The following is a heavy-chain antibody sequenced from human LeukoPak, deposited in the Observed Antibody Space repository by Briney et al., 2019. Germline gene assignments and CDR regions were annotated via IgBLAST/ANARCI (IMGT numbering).Heavy chain of an antibody. CDR1: GYSISSGYY. CDR2: SGST. Sequence: SETLSLTCTVSGYSISSGYYWGWIRQPPGKGLEWIGSGSTYYNPSLKSRVTISVDTSKNQFSLKLSSVTAADTAVYYCARLPTTMVRGDYYFDYWGQGTLVTVSS. CDR3: ARLPTTMVRGDYYFDY. D-gene: IGHD3-10*01. V-gene: IGHV4-38-2*02. J-gene: IGHJ4*02.